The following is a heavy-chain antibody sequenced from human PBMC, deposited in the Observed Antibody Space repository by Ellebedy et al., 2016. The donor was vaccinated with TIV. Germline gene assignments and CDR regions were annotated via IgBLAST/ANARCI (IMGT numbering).Heavy chain of an antibody. CDR2: LNPNSGDT. CDR3: ARSLRAFDV. V-gene: IGHV1-8*01. J-gene: IGHJ3*01. Sequence: AASVKVSCKASGYTLTSYDVHWVRQATGQGLEWMGWLNPNSGDTESAQRFQGRVSITRNTSMNTAYLELSSLTSDDTAVYYCARSLRAFDVWGQGTRVTVSS. CDR1: GYTLTSYD. D-gene: IGHD3-16*01.